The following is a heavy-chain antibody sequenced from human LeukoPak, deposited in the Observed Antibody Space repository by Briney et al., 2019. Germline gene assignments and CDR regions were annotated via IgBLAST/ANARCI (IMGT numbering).Heavy chain of an antibody. J-gene: IGHJ4*02. CDR1: GFPFRNFW. V-gene: IGHV3-7*04. Sequence: PGGSLSLSCAASGFPFRNFWMSWVRQAPGRGLEGVANIHPEGNEKYHVESVKGRFTISRDNAKSSLFLQMNGLRAEDTAVYYCARGDAFSGDHWGQGTLVTVSS. CDR3: ARGDAFSGDH. CDR2: IHPEGNEK.